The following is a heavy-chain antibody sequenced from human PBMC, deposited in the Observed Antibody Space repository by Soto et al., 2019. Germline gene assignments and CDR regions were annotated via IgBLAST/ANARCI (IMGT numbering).Heavy chain of an antibody. D-gene: IGHD3-10*01. J-gene: IGHJ6*02. V-gene: IGHV3-43*01. CDR1: GFTFDDYT. Sequence: GGSLRLSCAASGFTFDDYTMHWVRQAPGKGLEWVSLISWDGGSTYYADSVKGRFTISRDNSKNSLYLQMNSLRTEDTALYYCAKDMFRRFGEFLMAVWVQGTTVTVSS. CDR2: ISWDGGST. CDR3: AKDMFRRFGEFLMAV.